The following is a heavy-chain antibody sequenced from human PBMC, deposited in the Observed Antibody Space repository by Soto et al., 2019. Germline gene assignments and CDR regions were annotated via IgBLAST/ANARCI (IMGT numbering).Heavy chain of an antibody. CDR3: ARTTIAEFGYGMDG. Sequence: SGPTLVNPTETLTLTCTVSGFSLSNARMGVSWIRQPPGKALEWLAHIFSNDEKSYSTSLKSRLTISKDTSKSQVVLTMTNMDPVDTATYYCARTTIAEFGYGMDGWGKGTTVTVSS. J-gene: IGHJ6*04. V-gene: IGHV2-26*01. D-gene: IGHD6-13*01. CDR2: IFSNDEK. CDR1: GFSLSNARMG.